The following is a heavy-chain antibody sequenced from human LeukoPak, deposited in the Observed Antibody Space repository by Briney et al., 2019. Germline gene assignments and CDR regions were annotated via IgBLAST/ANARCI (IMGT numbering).Heavy chain of an antibody. CDR3: ARSIFGVVKGDNWFDP. CDR2: IYTSGST. J-gene: IGHJ5*02. CDR1: GGSISSYY. V-gene: IGHV4-4*07. Sequence: SETLSLTCTASGGSISSYYWSWIRQPAGKGLEWIGRIYTSGSTNYNPSLKSRVTMSVDTSKNQFSLKLSSVIAADTAVYYCARSIFGVVKGDNWFDPWGQGTLVTVSS. D-gene: IGHD3-3*01.